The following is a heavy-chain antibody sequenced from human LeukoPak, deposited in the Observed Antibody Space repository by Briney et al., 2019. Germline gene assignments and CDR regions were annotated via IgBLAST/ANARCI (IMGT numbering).Heavy chain of an antibody. J-gene: IGHJ4*02. CDR1: GFAVSRNY. Sequence: AGGSLRLSCAASGFAVSRNYMSWVRQAPGKGLEWVSVIYSDGRTYYADSVQGRFTISRDISKNTLFLQIPSLRAEDTAVYYCAKLKGWYGEGYFDYWGQGTLVTASS. CDR2: IYSDGRT. CDR3: AKLKGWYGEGYFDY. V-gene: IGHV3-53*01. D-gene: IGHD3-10*01.